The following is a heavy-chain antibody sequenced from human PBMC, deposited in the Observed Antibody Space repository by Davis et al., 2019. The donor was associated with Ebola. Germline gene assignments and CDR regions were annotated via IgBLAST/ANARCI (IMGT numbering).Heavy chain of an antibody. J-gene: IGHJ3*02. CDR1: GFTFSNAW. V-gene: IGHV3-15*01. Sequence: GESLKISCAASGFTFSNAWMSWVRQAPGKGLEWVGRIKSKTDGGTTDYAAPVKGRFTISRDDSKNTLYLQMNSLKTEDTAVYYCTTIQTGDLAFDIWGQGTMVTVSS. CDR2: IKSKTDGGTT. D-gene: IGHD7-27*01. CDR3: TTIQTGDLAFDI.